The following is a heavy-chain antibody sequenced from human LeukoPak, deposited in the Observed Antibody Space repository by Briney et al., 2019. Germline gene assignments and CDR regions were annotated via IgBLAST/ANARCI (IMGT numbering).Heavy chain of an antibody. CDR2: INPNSGDT. V-gene: IGHV1-2*02. Sequence: GASVKVSCKASGHTFTGHYIHWVRQAPGQGFEWLGWINPNSGDTDYAQKFHGRVTMTRDTSISTAYMELTSLRSDDTAVYYCAGIMVRGVVDAFDFWGQGTMVTVSS. D-gene: IGHD3-10*01. J-gene: IGHJ3*01. CDR1: GHTFTGHY. CDR3: AGIMVRGVVDAFDF.